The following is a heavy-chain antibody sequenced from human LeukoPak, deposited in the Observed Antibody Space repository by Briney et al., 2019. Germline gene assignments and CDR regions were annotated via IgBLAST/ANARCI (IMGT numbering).Heavy chain of an antibody. V-gene: IGHV3-43D*03. CDR1: GFTFDDYA. J-gene: IGHJ3*02. CDR2: ISWDGGST. D-gene: IGHD3-22*01. CDR3: AKVVTYYYDSSDAFDI. Sequence: GGSLRLSCAASGFTFDDYAMHWVRQAPGKGLEWVSLISWDGGSTYYADSVKGRFTISRDISKNTLYLQMNSLRAEDTAVYYCAKVVTYYYDSSDAFDIWGQGTMVTVSS.